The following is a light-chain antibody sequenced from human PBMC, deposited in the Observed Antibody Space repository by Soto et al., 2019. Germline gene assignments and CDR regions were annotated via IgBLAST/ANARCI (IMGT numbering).Light chain of an antibody. V-gene: IGLV2-23*02. CDR1: SSDIGLYDL. CDR2: GVN. Sequence: ALTQPASVSGSPGQSVTISCTGTSSDIGLYDLVSWYRQYPGKAPKLLIYGVNKRPSGVSDRFSASKSGSTASLTISGLQAEDEAAYYCCSYAGFTTYVFGTGTKVTVL. J-gene: IGLJ1*01. CDR3: CSYAGFTTYV.